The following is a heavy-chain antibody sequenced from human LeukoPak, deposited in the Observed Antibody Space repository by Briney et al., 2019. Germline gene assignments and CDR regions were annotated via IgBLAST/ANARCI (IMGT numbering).Heavy chain of an antibody. Sequence: WASVKVSCKTSGYPFSDYYIHWIRQASGQGLESMGWINPKNGDTKYAQRSQGRLTISMDTSIDTVYMELSSLRYDDTAVYYCARLSALWGRGTLVTVSS. CDR2: INPKNGDT. V-gene: IGHV1-2*02. CDR1: GYPFSDYY. CDR3: ARLSAL. J-gene: IGHJ4*02.